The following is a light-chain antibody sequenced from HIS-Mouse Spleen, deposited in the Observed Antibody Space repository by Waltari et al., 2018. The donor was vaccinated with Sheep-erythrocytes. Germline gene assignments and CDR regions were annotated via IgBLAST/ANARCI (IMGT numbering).Light chain of an antibody. CDR2: QDS. V-gene: IGLV3-1*01. J-gene: IGLJ2*01. Sequence: SYELTQPPSVSVSPGQTATITCPGDKLGDKYACWYQQKPGQPPVLVIYQDSKRPSGIPERFSGSNSGNTATLTISGTQAMDEADYYCQAWDSSTAWNVVFGGGTKLTVL. CDR3: QAWDSSTAWNVV. CDR1: KLGDKY.